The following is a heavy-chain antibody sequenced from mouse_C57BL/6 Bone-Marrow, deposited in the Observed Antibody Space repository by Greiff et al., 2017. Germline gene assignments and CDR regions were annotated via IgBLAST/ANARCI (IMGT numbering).Heavy chain of an antibody. CDR1: GFSLTSYG. Sequence: QVQLQQSGPGLVQPSQSLSITCTVSGFSLTSYGVHWVRQSPGKGLEWLGVIWSGGSTDYNAAFISRLSISKDNSKGQVFFKMNSLQADDTAIYYCARERNYYGRDWYFDVWGTGTTVTVSS. CDR2: IWSGGST. CDR3: ARERNYYGRDWYFDV. V-gene: IGHV2-2*01. D-gene: IGHD1-1*01. J-gene: IGHJ1*03.